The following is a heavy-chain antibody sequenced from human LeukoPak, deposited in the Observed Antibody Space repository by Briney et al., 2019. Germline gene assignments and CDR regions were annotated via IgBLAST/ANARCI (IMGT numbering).Heavy chain of an antibody. J-gene: IGHJ4*02. V-gene: IGHV1-46*01. D-gene: IGHD3-22*01. CDR1: GYTFTGYY. Sequence: ASVKVSCKASGYTFTGYYMHWVRQAPGQGLEWMGIINPSGGSTSYAQKFPGRVTMTRDTATSTVYMELSSLRSDDTAVYYCARDDYYDSSGYLFDYWGQGTLVTVSS. CDR2: INPSGGST. CDR3: ARDDYYDSSGYLFDY.